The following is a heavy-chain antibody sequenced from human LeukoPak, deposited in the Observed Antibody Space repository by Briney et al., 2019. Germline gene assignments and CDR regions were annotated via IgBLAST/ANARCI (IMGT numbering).Heavy chain of an antibody. J-gene: IGHJ2*01. V-gene: IGHV4-4*07. D-gene: IGHD4-17*01. CDR3: ARDEDYGDYGYFDL. CDR1: GGSISSYY. CDR2: IYTSGST. Sequence: SETLSLTCTVSGGSISSYYWSWIRQPAGKGLEWIGRIYTSGSTNYNPSLKSRVTMSVDTSKNQLSLKLSSVTAADTAVYYCARDEDYGDYGYFDLWGRGTLVTVSS.